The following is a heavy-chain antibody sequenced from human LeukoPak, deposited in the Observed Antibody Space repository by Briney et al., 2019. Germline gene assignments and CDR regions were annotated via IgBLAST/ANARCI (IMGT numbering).Heavy chain of an antibody. J-gene: IGHJ4*02. CDR1: GFTFSSCA. CDR2: ISGSGGST. Sequence: GGSLRLSCAASGFTFSSCAMSWVRQAPGKGLEWVSAISGSGGSTYYADSVKGRFTISRDNSKNTLYLQMNSLRAEDTAVYYCARAGLMVRGVEFDYWGQGTLVTVSS. V-gene: IGHV3-23*01. CDR3: ARAGLMVRGVEFDY. D-gene: IGHD3-10*01.